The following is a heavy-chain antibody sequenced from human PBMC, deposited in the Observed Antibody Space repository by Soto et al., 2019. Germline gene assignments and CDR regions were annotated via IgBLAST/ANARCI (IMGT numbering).Heavy chain of an antibody. J-gene: IGHJ4*01. D-gene: IGHD6-13*01. CDR1: GYTFTSYG. CDR3: ARDPFLAAAGPPDY. Sequence: GASVKVSCKASGYTFTSYGISWVRQAPGQGLEWMGWISAYNGNTNYAQKLQGRVTMTTDTSTSTAYMELRSLRSDDTAVYYCARDPFLAAAGPPDYWGQGTLVTVSS. V-gene: IGHV1-18*01. CDR2: ISAYNGNT.